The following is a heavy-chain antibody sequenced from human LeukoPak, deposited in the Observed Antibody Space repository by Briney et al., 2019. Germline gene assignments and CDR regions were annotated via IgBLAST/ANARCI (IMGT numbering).Heavy chain of an antibody. J-gene: IGHJ5*02. D-gene: IGHD4-17*01. CDR2: INAGNGNT. CDR3: ARGPDYGDYDWFDP. Sequence: ASVKVSYKASGYTFTSYAMHWVRQAPGQRLEWMGWINAGNGNTKYSQKFQGRVTITRDTSASTAYMELSSLRSEDTAVYYCARGPDYGDYDWFDPWGQGTLVTVSS. V-gene: IGHV1-3*01. CDR1: GYTFTSYA.